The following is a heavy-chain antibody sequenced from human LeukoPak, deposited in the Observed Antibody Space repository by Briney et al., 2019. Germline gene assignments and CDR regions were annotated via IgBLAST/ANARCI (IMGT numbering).Heavy chain of an antibody. D-gene: IGHD3-3*02. Sequence: SETLSLTCTVSGGSISSPYWTRIRQPPGKGLEWIGYIYYGGSTDYSPSLKSRATISLDTSKNQFSLHLTSVTAADTAVYYCARQLAGLAPPGFIDSWGQGTLVTVSS. CDR2: IYYGGST. V-gene: IGHV4-59*08. J-gene: IGHJ4*02. CDR3: ARQLAGLAPPGFIDS. CDR1: GGSISSPY.